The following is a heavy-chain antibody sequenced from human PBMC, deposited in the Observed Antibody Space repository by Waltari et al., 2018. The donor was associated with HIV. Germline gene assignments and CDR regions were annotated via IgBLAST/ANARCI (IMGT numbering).Heavy chain of an antibody. J-gene: IGHJ4*02. CDR3: ARGLRRDGYNYDY. CDR1: GYTFTSYD. CDR2: MNPNSGNT. Sequence: QVQLVQSGAEVKKPGASVQVSCKASGYTFTSYDITWVRQPTEQGLEWMGWMNPNSGNTGYAQKFQGRFTMTRNTSISTAYMELSSLRSEDTAVYYCARGLRRDGYNYDYWGQGTLVTVSS. D-gene: IGHD5-12*01. V-gene: IGHV1-8*01.